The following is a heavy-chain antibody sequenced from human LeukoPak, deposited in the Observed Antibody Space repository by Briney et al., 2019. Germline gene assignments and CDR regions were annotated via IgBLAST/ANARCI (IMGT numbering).Heavy chain of an antibody. D-gene: IGHD6-13*01. CDR2: ISAYNGNT. CDR3: ARDTLAAAGTDY. Sequence: ASVKVSCKASGYTFTGYYMHWVRQAPGQGLEWMGWISAYNGNTNYAQKLQGRVTMTTDTSTSTAYMELRSLRSDDTAVYYCARDTLAAAGTDYWGQGTLVTVSS. V-gene: IGHV1-18*04. J-gene: IGHJ4*02. CDR1: GYTFTGYY.